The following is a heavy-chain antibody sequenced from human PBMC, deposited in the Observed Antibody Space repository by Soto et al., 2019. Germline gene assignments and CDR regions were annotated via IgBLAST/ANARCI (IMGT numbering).Heavy chain of an antibody. V-gene: IGHV4-61*01. J-gene: IGHJ4*02. CDR1: GGSVSSGSYY. CDR2: IYYSGST. CDR3: AREYYDSSGFDY. D-gene: IGHD3-22*01. Sequence: SETMSLTCTVSGGSVSSGSYYWSWIRQPPGKGLEWIGYIYYSGSTNYNPSLKSRVTISVDTSKNQFSLKLSSVTAADTAVYYCAREYYDSSGFDYWGQGTLVTVSS.